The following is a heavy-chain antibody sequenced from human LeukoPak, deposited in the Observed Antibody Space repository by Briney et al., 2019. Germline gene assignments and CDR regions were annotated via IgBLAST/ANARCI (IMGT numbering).Heavy chain of an antibody. V-gene: IGHV4-61*01. J-gene: IGHJ4*02. D-gene: IGHD2-15*01. CDR1: GGSVSSGSYY. CDR3: ARRWYHAYCDY. Sequence: SETLSLTCTVSGGSVSSGSYYWSWVRQPPGQGLEWIGCIDYSGSTYYNPSLKSRVTVSADTSKNQFSLKLTSVTAAGTAVYYCARRWYHAYCDYWGQGSLVTVSS. CDR2: IDYSGST.